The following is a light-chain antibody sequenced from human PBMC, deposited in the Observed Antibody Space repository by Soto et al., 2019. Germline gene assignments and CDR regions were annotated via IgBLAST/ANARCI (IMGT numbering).Light chain of an antibody. CDR3: QVWDSLSPVV. V-gene: IGLV3-21*04. CDR1: NIGGKV. J-gene: IGLJ2*01. CDR2: YDN. Sequence: SYELSQPPSVSVAPGKTANISCGGDNIGGKVVHWYQQTPGQAPVLVIHYDNDRPSGIPERFSGSNSGNTATLTITRVEAGDEADYYCQVWDSLSPVVFGGGTKVTVL.